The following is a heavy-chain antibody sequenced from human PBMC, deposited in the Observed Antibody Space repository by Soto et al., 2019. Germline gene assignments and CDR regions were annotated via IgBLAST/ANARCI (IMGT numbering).Heavy chain of an antibody. V-gene: IGHV5-10-1*01. CDR1: GYSFTSYW. D-gene: IGHD4-17*01. CDR2: IDPSDSYT. CDR3: ASGTSDYVAFDI. J-gene: IGHJ3*02. Sequence: LWESLKISCKGSGYSFTSYWISWVRQMPGKGLEWMGRIDPSDSYTNYSPSFQGHVTISADKSISTAYLQWSSLKASDTAMYYCASGTSDYVAFDIWGQGTMVTVSS.